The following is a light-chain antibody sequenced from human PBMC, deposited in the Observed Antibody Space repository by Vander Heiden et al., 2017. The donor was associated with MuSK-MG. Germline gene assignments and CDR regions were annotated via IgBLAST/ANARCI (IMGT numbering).Light chain of an antibody. J-gene: IGKJ5*01. CDR3: RRPYNVPIT. CDR1: QVITSY. V-gene: IGKV1-27*01. CDR2: SAS. Sequence: QSPSSLSAAVGDRVTITCRVSQVITSYFNWYRHKPGKAPELMIYSASNLQSGVPCRFSGSGSGTDFTLTISSLQPGDVATYYGRRPYNVPITFGQGTRLEIK.